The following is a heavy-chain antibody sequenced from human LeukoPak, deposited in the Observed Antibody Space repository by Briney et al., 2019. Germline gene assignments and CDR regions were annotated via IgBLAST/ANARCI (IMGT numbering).Heavy chain of an antibody. V-gene: IGHV3-23*01. D-gene: IGHD1-14*01. J-gene: IGHJ4*02. Sequence: PGGSLRLSCIASGLTFRNYAMSWVRQASAKGLEWVAGMDQGGGFIQYADSVKGRFTISRDNSKNTLHLQMSSLRAEDTAVYYCAKDHRGSGEVGETGPLDYWGQGTLVTVSS. CDR1: GLTFRNYA. CDR3: AKDHRGSGEVGETGPLDY. CDR2: MDQGGGFI.